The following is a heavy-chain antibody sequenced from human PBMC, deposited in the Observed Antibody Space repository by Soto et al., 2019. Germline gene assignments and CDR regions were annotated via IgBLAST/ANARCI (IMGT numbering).Heavy chain of an antibody. CDR1: GDSVSSNSAA. CDR3: ARDLSPGIAAAGDYYYYGMDV. CDR2: TYYRSKWYN. J-gene: IGHJ6*02. D-gene: IGHD6-13*01. Sequence: SQTLSLTCAISGDSVSSNSAAWNWIRQSPSRGLEWLGRTYYRSKWYNDYAVSVKSRITINPDTSKNQFSLQLNSVTPEDTAVYYCARDLSPGIAAAGDYYYYGMDVWGQGTTVTVSS. V-gene: IGHV6-1*01.